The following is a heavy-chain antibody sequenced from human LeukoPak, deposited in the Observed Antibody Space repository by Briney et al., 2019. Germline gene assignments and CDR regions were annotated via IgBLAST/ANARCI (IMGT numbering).Heavy chain of an antibody. D-gene: IGHD5-24*01. CDR1: GGTFSSYA. Sequence: SVKVSCKASGGTFSSYAISWVRQAPGQGLEWMGGIIPIFGTANYAQKFQGRVTITTDESTSTAYMELGSLRSEDTAVYYCATPRDGYNYRTFNYWGQGTLVTVSS. CDR3: ATPRDGYNYRTFNY. CDR2: IIPIFGTA. V-gene: IGHV1-69*05. J-gene: IGHJ4*02.